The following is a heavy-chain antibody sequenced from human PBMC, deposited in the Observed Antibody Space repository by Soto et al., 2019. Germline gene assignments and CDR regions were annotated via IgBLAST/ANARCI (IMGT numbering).Heavy chain of an antibody. CDR3: AKDYDFWAYYYGMDV. Sequence: GGSLRLSCTASGFTFDDYTMHWVRQAPGKGLEWVSLISWDGGSTYYADSVKGRFTISRDNSKNSLYLQMNSLRTEDTALYYCAKDYDFWAYYYGMDVWGQGTTVTVS. D-gene: IGHD3-3*01. J-gene: IGHJ6*02. V-gene: IGHV3-43*01. CDR2: ISWDGGST. CDR1: GFTFDDYT.